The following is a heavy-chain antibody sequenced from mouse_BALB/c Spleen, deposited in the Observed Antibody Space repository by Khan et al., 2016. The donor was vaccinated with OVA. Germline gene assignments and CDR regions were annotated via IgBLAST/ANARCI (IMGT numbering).Heavy chain of an antibody. CDR2: INTYTGEP. CDR1: GYTFTNYG. CDR3: TMWEDKYDVYVMDY. D-gene: IGHD2-14*01. Sequence: QIQLVQSGPELKKPGETVKISCKASGYTFTNYGMNWVKQAPGKGLKWMGRINTYTGEPTYADDFKGRFACSLETSASTAYLQINNLTNEDTATYSCTMWEDKYDVYVMDYWGQGTSVTVSS. J-gene: IGHJ4*01. V-gene: IGHV9-3-1*01.